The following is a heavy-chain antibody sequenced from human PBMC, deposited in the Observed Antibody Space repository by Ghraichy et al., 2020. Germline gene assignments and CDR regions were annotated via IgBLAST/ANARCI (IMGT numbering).Heavy chain of an antibody. J-gene: IGHJ3*02. V-gene: IGHV3-23*01. D-gene: IGHD3-10*01. CDR1: GFTFSSYA. CDR3: AKLQRGGLWFGELLADAFDI. CDR2: ISGSGGTT. Sequence: GGSLRLSCAASGFTFSSYAMSWVRRAPGRGLEWVSGISGSGGTTYYADSVKGRFTISRDNSKKTLNLQMNSLRAEDTAVYYCAKLQRGGLWFGELLADAFDIWGQGTMVTVSS.